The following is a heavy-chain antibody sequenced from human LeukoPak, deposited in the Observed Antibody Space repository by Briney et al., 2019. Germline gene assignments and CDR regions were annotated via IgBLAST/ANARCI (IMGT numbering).Heavy chain of an antibody. D-gene: IGHD3-10*01. CDR2: INTDGGST. CDR1: GFTFSNYW. CDR3: VFGYYYDSGSQYNWFDT. V-gene: IGHV3-74*01. Sequence: PGGSLRLSCAASGFTFSNYWMHWVRQAPGKGLVWVSRINTDGGSTTYADSVKGRFIISRDNAKNTLYLQMNSLRAEDTAVYYCVFGYYYDSGSQYNWFDTWGQGTLVTVSS. J-gene: IGHJ5*02.